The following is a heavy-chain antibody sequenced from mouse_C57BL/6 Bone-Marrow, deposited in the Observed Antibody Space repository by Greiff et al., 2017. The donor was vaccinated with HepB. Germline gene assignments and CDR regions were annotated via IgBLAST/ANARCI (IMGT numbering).Heavy chain of an antibody. CDR1: GYTFTSYG. CDR2: IYPRSGNT. J-gene: IGHJ2*01. CDR3: ARSPITTVVAFDY. V-gene: IGHV1-81*01. Sequence: SGAELARPGASVKLSCKASGYTFTSYGISWVKQRTGQGLEWIGEIYPRSGNTYYNEKFKGKATLTADKSSSTAYMELRSLTSEDSAVYFCARSPITTVVAFDYWGQGTTLTVSS. D-gene: IGHD1-1*01.